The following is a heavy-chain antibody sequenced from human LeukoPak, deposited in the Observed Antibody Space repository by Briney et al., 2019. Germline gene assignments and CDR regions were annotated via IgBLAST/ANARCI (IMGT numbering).Heavy chain of an antibody. CDR3: TRGRSIQLWFETPGYFDY. CDR1: GFTFSSYA. CDR2: ISKDATVT. V-gene: IGHV3-30-3*01. D-gene: IGHD5-18*01. Sequence: GRSLRLSCAASGFTFSSYAVHWVRQAPGKGLEWVAVISKDATVTYYADSIKGRFTISRDDSKDTLYLQMNSLRVEDTAVYYCTRGRSIQLWFETPGYFDYWGQGTLVTVSS. J-gene: IGHJ4*02.